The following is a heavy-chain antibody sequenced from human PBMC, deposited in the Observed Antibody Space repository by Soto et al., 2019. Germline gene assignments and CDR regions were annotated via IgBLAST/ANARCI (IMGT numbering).Heavy chain of an antibody. CDR1: GGSISSSSYY. V-gene: IGHV4-39*01. CDR3: ARQSGVLRFLEWLDLFDY. Sequence: SETLSLTCTVSGGSISSSSYYWGWIRQPPGKGLEWIGSIYYSGSTYYNPSLKSRVTISVDTSKNQFSLKLSSVTAADTAVYYCARQSGVLRFLEWLDLFDYWGQGTLVTVSS. J-gene: IGHJ4*02. D-gene: IGHD3-3*01. CDR2: IYYSGST.